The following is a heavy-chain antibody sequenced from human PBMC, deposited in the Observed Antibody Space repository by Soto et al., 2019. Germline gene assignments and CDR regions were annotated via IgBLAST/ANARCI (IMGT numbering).Heavy chain of an antibody. CDR3: ARDGTSSYGLDV. J-gene: IGHJ6*02. V-gene: IGHV4-4*07. D-gene: IGHD2-2*01. Sequence: SETLSLTCSVSGGSISSYYWSWIRQSAGKGLEWIGRIQNSGNAYYNPSLEGRVTISEDTSKNQFSLKVSSVTAADTAVYYCARDGTSSYGLDVWGQGTTVTVSS. CDR1: GGSISSYY. CDR2: IQNSGNA.